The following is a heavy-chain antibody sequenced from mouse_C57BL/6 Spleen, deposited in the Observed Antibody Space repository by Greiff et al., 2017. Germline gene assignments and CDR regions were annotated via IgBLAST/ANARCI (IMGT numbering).Heavy chain of an antibody. J-gene: IGHJ3*01. V-gene: IGHV1-18*01. D-gene: IGHD4-1*01. Sequence: VQLKESGPELVKPGASVKIPCKASGYTFTDYNMDWVKQSHGKSLEWIGDINPNNGGTIYNQKFKGKATLTVDKSSSTAYMELRSLTSEDTAVYYCARFSGNLAWFAYWGQGTLVTVSA. CDR3: ARFSGNLAWFAY. CDR1: GYTFTDYN. CDR2: INPNNGGT.